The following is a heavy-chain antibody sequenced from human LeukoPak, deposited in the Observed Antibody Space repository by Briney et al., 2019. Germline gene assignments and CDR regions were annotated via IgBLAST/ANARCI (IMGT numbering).Heavy chain of an antibody. Sequence: GASVKVSCKASGGTFISYAISWVRQAPGQGLEWMGGIIPIFGTANYAQKFQGRVTITEDDSTSTAYMELSSLRSEDTAVYYCARDRKQLVVSYGMDVWGQGTTVTVSS. CDR2: IIPIFGTA. CDR1: GGTFISYA. J-gene: IGHJ6*02. D-gene: IGHD6-6*01. V-gene: IGHV1-69*13. CDR3: ARDRKQLVVSYGMDV.